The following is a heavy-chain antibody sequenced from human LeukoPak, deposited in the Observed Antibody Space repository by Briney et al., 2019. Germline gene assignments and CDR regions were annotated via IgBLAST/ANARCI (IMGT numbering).Heavy chain of an antibody. J-gene: IGHJ5*02. V-gene: IGHV1-69*13. Sequence: SVKVSCKASGGTFSSYAISWVRQAPGQGLEWMGGIIPIFGTANYAQKFQGRVTITADESTSTASMELSSLRSEDTAVYYCARETIQGLGWFDPWGQGTLVTVSS. CDR2: IIPIFGTA. D-gene: IGHD1-14*01. CDR1: GGTFSSYA. CDR3: ARETIQGLGWFDP.